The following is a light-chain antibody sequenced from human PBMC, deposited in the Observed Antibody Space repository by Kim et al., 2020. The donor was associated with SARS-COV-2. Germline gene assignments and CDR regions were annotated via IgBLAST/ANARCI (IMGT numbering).Light chain of an antibody. J-gene: IGLJ2*01. CDR2: EVS. CDR3: SSYTSSSTVV. V-gene: IGLV2-14*01. Sequence: GQSITISCTGTSRDVSGYNYVSWYQQHPGKAPKRMIYEVSNRPSGVSNRFSGSKSGNTASLTISGLQAEDEADYYCSSYTSSSTVVFGGGTQLTVL. CDR1: SRDVSGYNY.